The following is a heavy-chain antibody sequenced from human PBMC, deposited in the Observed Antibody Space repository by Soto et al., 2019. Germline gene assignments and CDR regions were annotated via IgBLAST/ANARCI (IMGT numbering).Heavy chain of an antibody. J-gene: IGHJ4*02. V-gene: IGHV4-59*01. CDR2: IYYSGST. CDR3: ARGGGRWIHFPCYFEY. CDR1: GGSISSYY. Sequence: PSETLSLTCTVSGGSISSYYWSCIRQPPGKGLEWIGYIYYSGSTNYNPSLKSRVTISVDTSKNQFSLKLSSVTAAATAVYYCARGGGRWIHFPCYFEYWGQGTLVTVSS. D-gene: IGHD5-18*01.